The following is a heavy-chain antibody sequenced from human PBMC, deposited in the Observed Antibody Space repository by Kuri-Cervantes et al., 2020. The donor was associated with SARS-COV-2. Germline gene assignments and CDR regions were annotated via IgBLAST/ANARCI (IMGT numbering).Heavy chain of an antibody. V-gene: IGHV1-2*04. CDR2: INPNSGGT. D-gene: IGHD2-8*01. CDR1: GYTFTGYY. J-gene: IGHJ4*02. Sequence: ASVKVSCKASGYTFTGYYMHWVRQDPGQGLEWMGWINPNSGGTNYAQKFQGWVTMTRDTSISTAYMELSRLRSDDTAVYYCARVACTNGVCAYFDYWGQGTLVTVSS. CDR3: ARVACTNGVCAYFDY.